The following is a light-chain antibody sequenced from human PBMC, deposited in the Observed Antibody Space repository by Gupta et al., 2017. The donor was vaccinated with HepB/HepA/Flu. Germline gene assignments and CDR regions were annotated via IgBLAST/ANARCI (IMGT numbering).Light chain of an antibody. CDR3: SSYTSTLYV. J-gene: IGLJ1*01. CDR1: TSDLGGYNF. CDR2: DVN. V-gene: IGLV2-14*03. Sequence: QSALTQPASVSGSPGQSITVSCTGTTSDLGGYNFVSWYQQHPGKAPKLIIFDVNIRPSGVSNRFSGSKSGNTASLTISGLQAEDEADYYCSSYTSTLYVFGTGTTVTVL.